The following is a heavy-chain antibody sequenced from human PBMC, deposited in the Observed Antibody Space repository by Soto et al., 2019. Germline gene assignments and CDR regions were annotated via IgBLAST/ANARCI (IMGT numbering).Heavy chain of an antibody. CDR3: AREGVAPYYYYGMDV. Sequence: ASVKVSCKASGYAVTGYDIHWVRQATGQGLEWMGWMNPNTGYTANAQKFQGRVTMTRNISISTVYMELSSLSSEDTAVYYCAREGVAPYYYYGMDVWGKGTPVTVSS. V-gene: IGHV1-8*01. D-gene: IGHD5-12*01. CDR1: GYAVTGYD. CDR2: MNPNTGYT. J-gene: IGHJ6*04.